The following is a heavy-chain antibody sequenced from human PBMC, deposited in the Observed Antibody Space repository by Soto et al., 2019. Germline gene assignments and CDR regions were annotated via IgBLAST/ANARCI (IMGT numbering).Heavy chain of an antibody. J-gene: IGHJ6*02. Sequence: QVQLVESGGGVVQPGRSLRLSCAASGFTFSSYAMHWVRQAPGKGLEWVAVISYDGSNKYYADSVKGRFTLSRDNSKNTMYLQMNSLIAEDTAVYYCARDEAGFRVVVASKAYYYGMEVWGQGTTVTVSS. CDR2: ISYDGSNK. V-gene: IGHV3-30-3*01. CDR1: GFTFSSYA. D-gene: IGHD3-22*01. CDR3: ARDEAGFRVVVASKAYYYGMEV.